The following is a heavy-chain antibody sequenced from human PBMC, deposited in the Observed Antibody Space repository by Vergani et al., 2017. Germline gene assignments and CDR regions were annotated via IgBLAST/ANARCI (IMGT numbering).Heavy chain of an antibody. CDR2: IRFDGSNK. CDR3: ARDELRDAFDL. CDR1: GFAFDTYG. J-gene: IGHJ3*01. Sequence: QVQLVESGGNVVQSGTSLRLSCAASGFAFDTYGMHWVRQAPGKGLEWVAFIRFDGSNKFYSDSVKGRFSIDRDNSKKTHYLQMSGLTGDDTAMYYCARDELRDAFDLWGQGTLVIVSS. D-gene: IGHD2-21*01. V-gene: IGHV3-33*08.